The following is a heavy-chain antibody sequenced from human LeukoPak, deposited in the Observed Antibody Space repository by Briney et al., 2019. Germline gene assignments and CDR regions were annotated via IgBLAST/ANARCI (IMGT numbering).Heavy chain of an antibody. J-gene: IGHJ6*02. CDR3: ARARSGYCSGGSCYKSYYYYYGMDV. CDR1: GGSFSGYY. D-gene: IGHD2-15*01. CDR2: INHSGST. V-gene: IGHV4-34*01. Sequence: PSETLSLTCAVYGGSFSGYYWSWIRQPPGKGLEWIGEINHSGSTNYNPSLKSRVTISVDTSKNQFSLKLSSVTAADTAVYYCARARSGYCSGGSCYKSYYYYYGMDVWGQGTTVTVSS.